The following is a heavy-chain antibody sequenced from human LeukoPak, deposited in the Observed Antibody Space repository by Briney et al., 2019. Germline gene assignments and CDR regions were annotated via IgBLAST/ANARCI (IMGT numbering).Heavy chain of an antibody. CDR1: GGSFSGYY. CDR3: AADDYAQDDAFDI. Sequence: SETLSLTCAVYGGSFSGYYLSWIRQPPGKGLEWIGEINHSGSTNYNPSLKSRVTISVDTSKNQFSLKLSSVTAADTAVYYCAADDYAQDDAFDIWGQGTMVTVSS. V-gene: IGHV4-34*01. D-gene: IGHD4-17*01. CDR2: INHSGST. J-gene: IGHJ3*02.